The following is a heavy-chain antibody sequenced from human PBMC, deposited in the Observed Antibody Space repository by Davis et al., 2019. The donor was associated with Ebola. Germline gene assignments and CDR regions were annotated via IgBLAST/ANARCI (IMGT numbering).Heavy chain of an antibody. V-gene: IGHV4-39*06. D-gene: IGHD2-15*01. Sequence: SETLSLTCTVSGGSISSSSYYWGWIRQPPGKGLEWIGSIYYSGSTYYNPSLKSRVTISVDTSKNQFPLKLSSVTAADTAVYYCARESRDIVVVVAANPGYFDLWGRGTLVTVSS. J-gene: IGHJ2*01. CDR1: GGSISSSSYY. CDR3: ARESRDIVVVVAANPGYFDL. CDR2: IYYSGST.